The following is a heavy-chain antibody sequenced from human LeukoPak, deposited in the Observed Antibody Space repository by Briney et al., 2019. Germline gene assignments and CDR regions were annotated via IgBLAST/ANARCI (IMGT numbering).Heavy chain of an antibody. CDR1: GGSFSGYY. D-gene: IGHD3-10*01. CDR2: INHSGST. J-gene: IGHJ4*02. Sequence: SETLSLTCAVYGGSFSGYYWSWLRQPPGKGLEWIGEINHSGSTNYNPSLKSRVTISVDTSKNQFSLKLSSVTAADTAVYYCARGAQYYYGSGSYYFYWGQGTLVTVSS. V-gene: IGHV4-34*01. CDR3: ARGAQYYYGSGSYYFY.